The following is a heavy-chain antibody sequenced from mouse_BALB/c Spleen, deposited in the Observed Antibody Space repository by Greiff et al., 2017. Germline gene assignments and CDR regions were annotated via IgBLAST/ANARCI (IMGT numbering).Heavy chain of an antibody. Sequence: EVHLVESGGGLVQPGGSRKLSCAASGFTFSSLGMHWVRQAPEKGLEWVAYISSGSSTIYYADTVKGRYTISRDNPKNTLFLQMTSLRSEDTAMYYCARKVFDYWGQGTTLTVSS. CDR1: GFTFSSLG. CDR2: ISSGSSTI. J-gene: IGHJ2*01. CDR3: ARKVFDY. V-gene: IGHV5-17*02.